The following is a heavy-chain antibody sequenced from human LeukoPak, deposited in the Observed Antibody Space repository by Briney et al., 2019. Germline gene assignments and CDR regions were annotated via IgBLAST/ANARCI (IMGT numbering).Heavy chain of an antibody. D-gene: IGHD1-26*01. CDR2: INPNSGGT. CDR3: ARVVGATRPYDAFDI. Sequence: ASVKVSCKASGYTFTGYYMHWVRQAPGQGLEWMGWINPNSGGTNYAQKFQGRVTMTRDTSINTAYMELSRLRSDDTAVYYCARVVGATRPYDAFDIWGQGTMVTVSS. V-gene: IGHV1-2*02. J-gene: IGHJ3*02. CDR1: GYTFTGYY.